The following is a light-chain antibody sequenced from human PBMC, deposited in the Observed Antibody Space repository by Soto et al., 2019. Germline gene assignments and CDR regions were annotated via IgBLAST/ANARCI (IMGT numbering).Light chain of an antibody. CDR3: QQFNSWPHMLS. CDR2: DAS. J-gene: IGKJ4*01. V-gene: IGKV3-15*01. Sequence: IVVTQSPATLSVSPGERATLSCRASQGVGSNLAWYQQRPGQAPRLLIYDASTRATGIPDGFSGSGSGTEFTLTISSLQSEDFAVYYCQQFNSWPHMLSFGGGTKLEMK. CDR1: QGVGSN.